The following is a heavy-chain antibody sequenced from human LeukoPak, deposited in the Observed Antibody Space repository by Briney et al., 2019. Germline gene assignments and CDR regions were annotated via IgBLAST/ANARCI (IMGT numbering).Heavy chain of an antibody. J-gene: IGHJ4*02. D-gene: IGHD6-13*01. CDR2: ISWNNGSI. V-gene: IGHV3-9*01. CDR3: AKGASSWTGADFDY. Sequence: GGSLRLSCAASGFTFDDYAMHWVRQAPGKGLEWVSGISWNNGSIGYADSVKGRFTISRDNAKNSLYLQMNSLRAEDTALYYCAKGASSWTGADFDYWGQGTLVTVSS. CDR1: GFTFDDYA.